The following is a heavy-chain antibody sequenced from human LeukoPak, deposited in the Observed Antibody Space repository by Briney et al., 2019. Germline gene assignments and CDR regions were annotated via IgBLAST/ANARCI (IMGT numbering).Heavy chain of an antibody. CDR3: AKDIAQGYTFGTIEEDY. V-gene: IGHV3-23*01. D-gene: IGHD5-12*01. CDR2: VSESGDTT. CDR1: GIAFSRFA. Sequence: GGSLRLSCAASGIAFSRFAMSWVRQAPGKGLEWVSVVSESGDTTHYAESVKGRFTTSRDNSKNTLYLEMNRQRSDDTAIYYCAKDIAQGYTFGTIEEDYWGQGTLVTVAS. J-gene: IGHJ4*02.